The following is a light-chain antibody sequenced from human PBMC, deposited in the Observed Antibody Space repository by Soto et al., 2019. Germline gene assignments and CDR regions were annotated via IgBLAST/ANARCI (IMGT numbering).Light chain of an antibody. V-gene: IGKV3-20*01. CDR1: QSVSSSY. CDR2: GAS. CDR3: QQYNKWPPWT. J-gene: IGKJ1*01. Sequence: EIVLTQSPGTLSLSPGERATLSCRASQSVSSSYLAWYQQKPGQAPRLLIHGASSRATGIPDRISGSGSGTDFTLTISRLEPEDFAVYYCQQYNKWPPWTFGHGTKV.